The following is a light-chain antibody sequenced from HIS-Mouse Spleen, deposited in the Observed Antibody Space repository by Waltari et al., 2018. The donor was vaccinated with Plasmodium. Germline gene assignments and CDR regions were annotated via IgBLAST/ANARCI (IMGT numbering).Light chain of an antibody. CDR3: SSYAGSNNLV. V-gene: IGLV2-8*01. CDR1: SSDVGGYNY. J-gene: IGLJ2*01. CDR2: EVS. Sequence: PPSASGSPGQSVTISCTGTSSDVGGYNYVSWYQQHPGKAPKLMIYEVSKRPSGVPDRFSGSKSGNMASLTVSGLQAEDEADYYCSSYAGSNNLVFGGGTKLTVL.